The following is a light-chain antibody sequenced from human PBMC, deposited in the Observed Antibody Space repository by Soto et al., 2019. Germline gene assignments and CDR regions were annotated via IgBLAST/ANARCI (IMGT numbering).Light chain of an antibody. CDR2: AAY. V-gene: IGKV1-39*01. CDR3: QQGSSPRT. CDR1: HNINNY. J-gene: IGKJ1*01. Sequence: DIPMTQSPCSLSASQGDRVTITCRASHNINNYVNWYLQKSWKAPKVMIYAAYSLPDGVPSRFTGSGSGTDFALTIRSLPAEDLANYCWQQGSSPRTFGHGTKVDIK.